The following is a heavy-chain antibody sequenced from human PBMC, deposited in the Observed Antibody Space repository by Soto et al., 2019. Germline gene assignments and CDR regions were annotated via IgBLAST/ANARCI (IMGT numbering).Heavy chain of an antibody. CDR3: ATTGYYKAESAPVIDN. CDR1: GFTFSHTW. CDR2: IKANSQGGTT. D-gene: IGHD1-26*01. J-gene: IGHJ4*02. Sequence: EVQLVESGGGLVKPGGSLRLSCAASGFTFSHTWMSWVRKGPGKGLAWVGRIKANSQGGTTVYAAPVKGRFTISRDASEKALDLKMNSRKTEDTGIYFSATTGYYKAESAPVIDNWGQGPLVTAST. V-gene: IGHV3-15*01.